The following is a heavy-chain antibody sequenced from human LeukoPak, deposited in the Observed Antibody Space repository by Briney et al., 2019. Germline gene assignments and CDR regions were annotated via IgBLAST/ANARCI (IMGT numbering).Heavy chain of an antibody. J-gene: IGHJ5*02. Sequence: SGTLSLTCAVSGGSISSSNWWSWVRQPPGKGLEWIGEIYHSGSTYYNPSLKSRVTISVDTSKNQFSLKLSSVTAADTAVYYCARRRGGYYYDSSGYLNPWGQGTLVTVSS. CDR1: GGSISSSNW. D-gene: IGHD3-22*01. CDR2: IYHSGST. CDR3: ARRRGGYYYDSSGYLNP. V-gene: IGHV4-4*02.